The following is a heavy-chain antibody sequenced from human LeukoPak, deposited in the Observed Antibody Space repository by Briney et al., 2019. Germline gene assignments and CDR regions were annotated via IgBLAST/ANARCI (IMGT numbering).Heavy chain of an antibody. CDR1: GFSFSGHW. CDR2: ISPTGSTT. D-gene: IGHD6-6*01. J-gene: IGHJ4*02. V-gene: IGHV3-74*01. CDR3: ARGPNSNWSGLDF. Sequence: PGGSLRLSCTASGFSFSGHWMHWARQLPGKGLVWVSRISPTGSTTSYADSVKGRITVSRDNAKNTLYLQVNNLRAEDTAVYYCARGPNSNWSGLDFWGQGTLVTVS.